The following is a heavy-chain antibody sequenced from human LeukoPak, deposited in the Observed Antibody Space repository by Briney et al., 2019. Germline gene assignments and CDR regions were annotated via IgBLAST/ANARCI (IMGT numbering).Heavy chain of an antibody. Sequence: GGSLRLSCAASGFTFSSYAMHWVRQASGKGLEWVAVISYDGSNKYYADSVKGRFTISRDNSKNTLYLQMNSLRAEDTAVYYCARDPYPTTDYYGSGSPFDYWGQGTLVTVSS. J-gene: IGHJ4*02. CDR1: GFTFSSYA. D-gene: IGHD3-10*01. CDR3: ARDPYPTTDYYGSGSPFDY. CDR2: ISYDGSNK. V-gene: IGHV3-30-3*01.